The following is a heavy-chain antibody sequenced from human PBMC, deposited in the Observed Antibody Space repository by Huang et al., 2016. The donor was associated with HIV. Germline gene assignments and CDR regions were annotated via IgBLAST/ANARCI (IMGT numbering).Heavy chain of an antibody. V-gene: IGHV3-23*01. CDR2: ISGSGGST. CDR3: AKSTQYYYDSSGYYSPSYWYFDL. J-gene: IGHJ2*01. Sequence: EVQLLESGGGLVQPGGSLRLSCAASGFTFSSYAMSWVRQAPGKGLGWVSAISGSGGSTYDADSVKGRFTISRYNSKNTLYLQMNSLRAEDTAVYYCAKSTQYYYDSSGYYSPSYWYFDLWGRGTLVTVSS. D-gene: IGHD3-22*01. CDR1: GFTFSSYA.